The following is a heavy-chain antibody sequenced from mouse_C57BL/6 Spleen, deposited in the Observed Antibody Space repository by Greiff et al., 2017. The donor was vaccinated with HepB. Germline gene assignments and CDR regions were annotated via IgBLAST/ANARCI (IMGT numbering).Heavy chain of an antibody. J-gene: IGHJ3*01. CDR1: GFTFSSYA. V-gene: IGHV5-4*01. CDR3: ARDDYYGLFAY. CDR2: ISDGGSYT. D-gene: IGHD1-1*01. Sequence: EVQLVESGGGLVKPGGSLKLSCAASGFTFSSYAMSWVRQTPEKRLEWVATISDGGSYTYYPDNVKGRFTISRDNAKNNLYLQMSHLKSEDTAMYYCARDDYYGLFAYWGQGTLVTVSA.